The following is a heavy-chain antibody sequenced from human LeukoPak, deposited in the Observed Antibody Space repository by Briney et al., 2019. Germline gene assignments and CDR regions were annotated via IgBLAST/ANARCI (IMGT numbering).Heavy chain of an antibody. D-gene: IGHD6-19*01. Sequence: ASVKVSCKASGYTFTVYYMHWVRQAPGQGLEWMGRITPNSGGTNYAQKFQGRVTMTRDTSTSTAYMELSRLRSDDTAVYLCARGNLAVAGMADCYYGMDVWGQGTTVTVSS. V-gene: IGHV1-2*06. CDR3: ARGNLAVAGMADCYYGMDV. J-gene: IGHJ6*02. CDR2: ITPNSGGT. CDR1: GYTFTVYY.